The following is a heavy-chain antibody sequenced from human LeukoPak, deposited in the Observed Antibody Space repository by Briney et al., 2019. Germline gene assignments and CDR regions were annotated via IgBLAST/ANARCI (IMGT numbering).Heavy chain of an antibody. CDR2: MNPNSGHT. CDR3: ARSIVGVRKGNDC. Sequence: ASVKVSCKDYGYTFTSYDIIWVRQASGQGLEWMGWMNPNSGHTGYAQKFQGRVTMTRTTSISTAYMELTSLTSEDSAVYYCARSIVGVRKGNDCWGQGTLVTVSS. V-gene: IGHV1-8*01. J-gene: IGHJ4*02. CDR1: GYTFTSYD. D-gene: IGHD1-26*01.